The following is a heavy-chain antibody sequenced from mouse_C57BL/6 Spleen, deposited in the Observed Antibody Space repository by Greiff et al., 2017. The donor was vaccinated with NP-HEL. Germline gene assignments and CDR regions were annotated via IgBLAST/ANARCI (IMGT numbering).Heavy chain of an antibody. Sequence: EVQLQQSGPELVKPGASVKIPCKASGYTFTDYNMDWVKQSHGKSLEWIGDINPNNGGTIYNQKFKGKATLTVDKSSSTAYMELRSLTSEDTAVYYCARNLLWLRGENYFDYWGQGTTLTVSS. J-gene: IGHJ2*01. D-gene: IGHD2-2*01. CDR3: ARNLLWLRGENYFDY. CDR2: INPNNGGT. V-gene: IGHV1-18*01. CDR1: GYTFTDYN.